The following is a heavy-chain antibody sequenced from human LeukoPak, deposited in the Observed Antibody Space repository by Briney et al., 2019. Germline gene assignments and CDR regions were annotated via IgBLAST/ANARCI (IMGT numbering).Heavy chain of an antibody. Sequence: VSVKVSCKASGYTFTSYGISWVRQAPGQGLEWMGWISAYNGNTNYAQKLQGRVTMTTDTSTSTAYMELRSLRSDDTAVYYCARDSATVAYCGGDCSFDYWGQGTLVTVSS. J-gene: IGHJ4*02. D-gene: IGHD2-21*02. CDR3: ARDSATVAYCGGDCSFDY. CDR2: ISAYNGNT. CDR1: GYTFTSYG. V-gene: IGHV1-18*01.